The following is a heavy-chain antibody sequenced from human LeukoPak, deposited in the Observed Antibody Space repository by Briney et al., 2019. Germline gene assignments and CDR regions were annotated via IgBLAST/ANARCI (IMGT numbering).Heavy chain of an antibody. V-gene: IGHV1-46*01. J-gene: IGHJ4*02. CDR2: INPSGGST. Sequence: ASVKVSCKASGYTFTSYYMHWVRQAPGQGLEWMGIINPSGGSTSYAQKFQSRVTMTRDTSTSTVYMELSSLRSEDTAVYYRARARGDYVVYWGQGTLVTVSS. D-gene: IGHD4-17*01. CDR3: ARARGDYVVY. CDR1: GYTFTSYY.